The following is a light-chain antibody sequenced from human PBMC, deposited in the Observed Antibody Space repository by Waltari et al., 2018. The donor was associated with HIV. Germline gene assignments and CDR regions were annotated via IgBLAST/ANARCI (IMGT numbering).Light chain of an antibody. V-gene: IGLV8-61*01. J-gene: IGLJ3*02. Sequence: QTVVTQEPSFSVSPGGAVTLNCGWSSGPVSTTHYPSWYQQTPGQAPRTLIYSTNTRSSGVPDRFSGSILGNKAALTITGAQADDESDYYCVLFMGNGIWVFGGGTKLTVL. CDR2: STN. CDR3: VLFMGNGIWV. CDR1: SGPVSTTHY.